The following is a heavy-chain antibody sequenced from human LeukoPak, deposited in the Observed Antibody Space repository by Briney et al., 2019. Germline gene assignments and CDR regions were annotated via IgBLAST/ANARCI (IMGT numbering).Heavy chain of an antibody. CDR3: AKGAGLYNWNYGSDAQSYYFDY. CDR1: GFTFTSHW. D-gene: IGHD1-7*01. Sequence: GGSLRLSCVASGFTFTSHWMHWVRHAPGKGLVWVSRINTDGNTINYADSVKGRFTISRDDAKNTLYLQMNSLRAEDTAVYYCAKGAGLYNWNYGSDAQSYYFDYWGQGTLVTVSS. V-gene: IGHV3-74*01. J-gene: IGHJ4*02. CDR2: INTDGNTI.